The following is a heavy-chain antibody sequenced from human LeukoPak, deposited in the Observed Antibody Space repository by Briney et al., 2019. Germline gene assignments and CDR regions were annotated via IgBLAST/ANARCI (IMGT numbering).Heavy chain of an antibody. D-gene: IGHD3-10*01. V-gene: IGHV3-73*01. Sequence: PGGPLRLSCAASGFTFSGSAMHWVRQASGKGLEWVGRIRSKANSYATAYAASVKGRFTISRDDSKNTAYLQMNSLRAEDTAVYYCAKSTAGGSGRYYYYYMDVWGKGTTVTVSS. CDR3: AKSTAGGSGRYYYYYMDV. J-gene: IGHJ6*03. CDR1: GFTFSGSA. CDR2: IRSKANSYAT.